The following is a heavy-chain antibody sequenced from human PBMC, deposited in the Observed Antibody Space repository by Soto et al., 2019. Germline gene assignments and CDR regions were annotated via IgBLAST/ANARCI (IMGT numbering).Heavy chain of an antibody. D-gene: IGHD6-19*01. CDR1: GYIFTGYY. CDR2: INPNSGDT. V-gene: IGHV1-2*04. J-gene: IGHJ4*02. CDR3: ATSRISIAVAGETEYYFDY. Sequence: ASVKVSCKASGYIFTGYYMHWVRQAPGQGLEWMGWINPNSGDTNYTQKFQGWVTMTRDTSISTAYMEMSRLRSDDTAVYYCATSRISIAVAGETEYYFDYWGQGTPVTVSS.